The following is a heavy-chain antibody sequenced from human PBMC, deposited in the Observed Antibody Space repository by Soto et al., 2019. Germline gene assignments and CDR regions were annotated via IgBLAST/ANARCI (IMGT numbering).Heavy chain of an antibody. D-gene: IGHD5-12*01. J-gene: IGHJ4*02. V-gene: IGHV1-3*01. CDR2: INSGNGNT. CDR3: TRPAERGYNYGY. CDR1: GYTFTSYA. Sequence: QVQLVQSGAEVKKPGASVKVSCKASGYTFTSYAMHWVRQAPGQRLEWMGWINSGNGNTKYSQKFQGRVNITRDTSARTTYMELRSLSSEDTAMYYCTRPAERGYNYGYWGQGTLVSVST.